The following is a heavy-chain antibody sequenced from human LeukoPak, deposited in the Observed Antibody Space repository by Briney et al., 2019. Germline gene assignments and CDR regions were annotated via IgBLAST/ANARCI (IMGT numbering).Heavy chain of an antibody. CDR3: ARDLEYYDILTGYSAVTHIDY. D-gene: IGHD3-9*01. CDR2: ISSSSSTI. CDR1: GFTFSSYS. V-gene: IGHV3-48*01. Sequence: GGSLRLFCAASGFTFSSYSMNWVRQAPGKGLEWVSYISSSSSTIYYADSVKGRFTISRDNAKNSLYLQMNSLRAEDTAVYYCARDLEYYDILTGYSAVTHIDYWGQGTLVTVSS. J-gene: IGHJ4*02.